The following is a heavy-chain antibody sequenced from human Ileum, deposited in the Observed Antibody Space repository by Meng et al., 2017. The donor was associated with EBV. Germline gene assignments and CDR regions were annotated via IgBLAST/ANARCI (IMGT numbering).Heavy chain of an antibody. Sequence: QVQLQESGPGLVKPSGTLSPTCDVSGFSISGNYWSWIRQSPVKGLEWIGFFYEGTTNYNPSLKSRVTIAAGPANNQISLRLSSVTSADTAVYYCAKGGQWDPLDSWGRGILVTVSS. V-gene: IGHV4-59*01. J-gene: IGHJ4*02. CDR3: AKGGQWDPLDS. D-gene: IGHD1-26*01. CDR2: FYEGTT. CDR1: GFSISGNY.